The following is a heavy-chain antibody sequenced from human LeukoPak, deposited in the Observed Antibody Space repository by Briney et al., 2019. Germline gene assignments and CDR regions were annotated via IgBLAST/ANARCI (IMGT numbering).Heavy chain of an antibody. Sequence: PSETLSLTCAVYGGSFSGYYWSWIRQPPGKGLEWIGEINHSGSTNYNPSLKSRVTISVDTSKNQFSLKLSSVTAADTAVYYCAYCSSTSCYGDYWGQGTLVTVSS. D-gene: IGHD2-2*01. J-gene: IGHJ4*02. CDR2: INHSGST. CDR3: AYCSSTSCYGDY. CDR1: GGSFSGYY. V-gene: IGHV4-34*01.